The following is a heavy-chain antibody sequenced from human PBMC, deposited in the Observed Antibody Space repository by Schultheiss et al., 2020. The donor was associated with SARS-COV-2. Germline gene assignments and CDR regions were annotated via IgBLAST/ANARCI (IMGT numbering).Heavy chain of an antibody. CDR1: GFTFSSYA. D-gene: IGHD4-17*01. CDR2: ISYDGSNK. J-gene: IGHJ4*02. CDR3: ARASTTVTTNDY. Sequence: GGSLRLSCAASGFTFSSYAMHWVRQAPGKGLEWVAVISYDGSNKYFADSVKGRFTISRDSSKNTLYLQMNSLRAEDTAVYYCARASTTVTTNDYWGQGALVTVSS. V-gene: IGHV3-30*07.